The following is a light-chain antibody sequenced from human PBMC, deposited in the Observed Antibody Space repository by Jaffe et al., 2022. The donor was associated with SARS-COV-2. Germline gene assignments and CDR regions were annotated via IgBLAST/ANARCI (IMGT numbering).Light chain of an antibody. CDR1: SSDIGNYNY. V-gene: IGLV2-14*03. CDR3: SSYTTSNTLV. J-gene: IGLJ3*02. CDR2: DVS. Sequence: QSAPTQPASVSGSPGQSITISCTGTSSDIGNYNYVSWYQQHPGKAPKLMIFDVSSRPSGVSYRFSASKSGNTASLTISGLQTEDEADYYCSSYTTSNTLVFGGGTKLTVL.